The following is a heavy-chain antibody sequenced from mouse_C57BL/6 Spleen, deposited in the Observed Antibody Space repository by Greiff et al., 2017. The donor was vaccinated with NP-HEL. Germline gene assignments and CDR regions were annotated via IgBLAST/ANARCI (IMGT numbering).Heavy chain of an antibody. CDR2: IYPGDGDT. CDR3: ARSVITTVVAFYWYFDV. D-gene: IGHD1-1*01. CDR1: GYAFSSYW. Sequence: QVQLKESGAELVKPGASVKISCKASGYAFSSYWMNWVKQRPGKGLEWIGQIYPGDGDTNYNGKFKGKATLTADKSSSTAYMQLSSLTSEDSAVYFCARSVITTVVAFYWYFDVWGTGTTVTVSS. J-gene: IGHJ1*03. V-gene: IGHV1-80*01.